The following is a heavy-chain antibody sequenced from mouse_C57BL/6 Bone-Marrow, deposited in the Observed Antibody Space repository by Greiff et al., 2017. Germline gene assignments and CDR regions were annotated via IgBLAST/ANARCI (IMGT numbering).Heavy chain of an antibody. CDR2: INPSSGYT. CDR3: SGTRFAY. CDR1: GYTFTSYT. D-gene: IGHD2-14*01. J-gene: IGHJ3*01. Sequence: VHLEESGAELARPGASVKMSCKASGYTFTSYTMHWVKQRPGQGLEWIGYINPSSGYTKYNQKFKDKATLTADKSSSTAYMQLSSLTSEASAVYCWSGTRFAYWGRGTRITVS. V-gene: IGHV1-4*01.